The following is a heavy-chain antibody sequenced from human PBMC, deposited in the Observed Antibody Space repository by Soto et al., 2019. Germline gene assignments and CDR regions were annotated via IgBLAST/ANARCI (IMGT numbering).Heavy chain of an antibody. D-gene: IGHD2-15*01. CDR3: AKGQEDIVVVVAATYYYGMDV. V-gene: IGHV3-23*01. CDR2: ISGSGGST. J-gene: IGHJ6*02. CDR1: GFTFSSYA. Sequence: GGSLRLSCAASGFTFSSYAMSWVRQAPGKGLEWVSAISGSGGSTYYADSVKGRFTISRDNSKNTLYLQMNSLRAEDTAVYYCAKGQEDIVVVVAATYYYGMDVWGQGTTVTVSS.